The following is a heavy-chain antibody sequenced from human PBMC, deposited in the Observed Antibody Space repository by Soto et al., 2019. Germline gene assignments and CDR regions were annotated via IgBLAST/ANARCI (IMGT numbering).Heavy chain of an antibody. V-gene: IGHV4-61*01. CDR3: ARDLVVPAADRDNWFDP. D-gene: IGHD2-2*01. CDR1: GGSVSSGSYY. J-gene: IGHJ5*02. Sequence: QVQLQESGPGLVKPSETLSLTCTVSGGSVSSGSYYWSWFRQPPGKGLEWIGYIYYSGSTNYHPSLQCRVTIAVDTSKNQFSLKLSSVTAADTAVYYCARDLVVPAADRDNWFDPWGQGTLVPVSS. CDR2: IYYSGST.